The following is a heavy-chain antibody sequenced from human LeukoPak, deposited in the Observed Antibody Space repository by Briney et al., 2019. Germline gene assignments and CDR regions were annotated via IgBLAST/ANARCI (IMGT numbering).Heavy chain of an antibody. Sequence: PETLSLTCTVSGGSSTSYFWSWVRQSPGKGLEWIGYIYNSGNTNYNPSLKSRVTISRDMSRNQFSLKLRSVTAADTAVYYCARVSGSGWYYFDHWGQGTLVTVSS. CDR3: ARVSGSGWYYFDH. CDR2: IYNSGNT. D-gene: IGHD6-19*01. J-gene: IGHJ4*02. V-gene: IGHV4-59*01. CDR1: GGSSTSYF.